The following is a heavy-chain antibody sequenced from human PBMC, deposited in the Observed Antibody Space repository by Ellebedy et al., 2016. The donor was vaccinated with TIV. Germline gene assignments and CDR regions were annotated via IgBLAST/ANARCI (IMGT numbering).Heavy chain of an antibody. J-gene: IGHJ4*02. Sequence: PGGSLRLSCAASEFTFSNFHMPWVRQAPGKGLEWVAYIISSGSTIYYADSVKARFSVSRDNAKNSLYLQMNSLRDEDTAVYYCARLDSYAEVNWGQGTLVTVSS. D-gene: IGHD2-2*01. V-gene: IGHV3-48*02. CDR3: ARLDSYAEVN. CDR2: IISSGSTI. CDR1: EFTFSNFH.